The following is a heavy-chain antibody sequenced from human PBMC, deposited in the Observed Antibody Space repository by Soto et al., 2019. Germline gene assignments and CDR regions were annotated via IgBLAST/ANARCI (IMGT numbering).Heavy chain of an antibody. CDR3: ARTAATGKFFDY. CDR2: IYHSGST. D-gene: IGHD2-15*01. J-gene: IGHJ4*02. V-gene: IGHV4-30-2*01. Sequence: SETLSLTCAVSGGSISSGGYSWSWIRQPPGKGLEWIGYIYHSGSTYYNPSLKSRVTISVDRSKNQFSLKLSSVTAADTAVYYCARTAATGKFFDYWGQGTLVTVSS. CDR1: GGSISSGGYS.